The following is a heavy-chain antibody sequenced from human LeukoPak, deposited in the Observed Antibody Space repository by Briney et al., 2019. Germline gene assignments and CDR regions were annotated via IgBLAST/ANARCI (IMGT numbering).Heavy chain of an antibody. Sequence: GGSLRLSCAVSGFTFSDYSVNWVRQAPGKGLEWVSYISSASRTIKYADFVRGRFTVSRDNAKKSLHLQMNRLTTEDTAVYFCVRDVGRFYYDSTGENYWGQGTLVTVSS. J-gene: IGHJ4*02. D-gene: IGHD3-22*01. V-gene: IGHV3-48*04. CDR3: VRDVGRFYYDSTGENY. CDR2: ISSASRTI. CDR1: GFTFSDYS.